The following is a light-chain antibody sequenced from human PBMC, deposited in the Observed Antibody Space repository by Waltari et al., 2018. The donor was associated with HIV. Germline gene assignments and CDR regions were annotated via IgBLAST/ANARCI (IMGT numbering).Light chain of an antibody. CDR1: QSIGNY. J-gene: IGKJ1*01. CDR3: QQSSLTPRTPRT. V-gene: IGKV1-39*01. CDR2: AAS. Sequence: IQMTQSPSSLSASLGDRVTITCRASQSIGNYVNWYQQKPGKAPNLLIYAASRLQRGVPSRFSGSGSGTDFTLISSDLQPEDYATYYCQQSSLTPRTPRTFGQGTKVEV.